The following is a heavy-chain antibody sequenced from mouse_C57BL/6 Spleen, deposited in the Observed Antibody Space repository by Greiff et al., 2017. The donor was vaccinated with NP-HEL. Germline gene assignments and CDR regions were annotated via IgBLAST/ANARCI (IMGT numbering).Heavy chain of an antibody. CDR1: GYSITSGYY. D-gene: IGHD2-5*01. Sequence: EVHLVESGPGLVKPSQSLSLTCSVTGYSITSGYYWNWIRQFPGNKLEWMGYISYDGSNNYNPSLKNRISITRDTSKNQFFLKLNSVTTEDTATYYCAKYSNYVPFAYWGQGTLVTVSA. J-gene: IGHJ3*01. CDR2: ISYDGSN. CDR3: AKYSNYVPFAY. V-gene: IGHV3-6*01.